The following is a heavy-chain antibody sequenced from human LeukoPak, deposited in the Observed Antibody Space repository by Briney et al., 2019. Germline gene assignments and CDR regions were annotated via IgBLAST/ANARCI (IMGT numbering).Heavy chain of an antibody. Sequence: SETLSLTCTVSGGSISSYYWSWIRQPPGKGLEWIGYIYYSGSTNYNPSLKSRVSISADTSKNQFSLKLNSVTAADTAVYYCARTTASTPTTLDYWGQGTLVAVSP. CDR1: GGSISSYY. D-gene: IGHD2/OR15-2a*01. J-gene: IGHJ4*02. V-gene: IGHV4-59*01. CDR3: ARTTASTPTTLDY. CDR2: IYYSGST.